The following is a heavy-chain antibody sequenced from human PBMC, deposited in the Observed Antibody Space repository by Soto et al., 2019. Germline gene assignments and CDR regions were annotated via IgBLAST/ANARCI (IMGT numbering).Heavy chain of an antibody. V-gene: IGHV4-34*01. J-gene: IGHJ4*02. Sequence: PSETLSLTCAVHGGSFSGYYWSWIRQPPGKGLEWMGEINHSGSTNYNPSLKSRVTISVDTSKNQFSLKLSSVTAADTAVYYCARGTKYYDFWSGYYTVPDYFDYWGQATLVTVSS. CDR2: INHSGST. D-gene: IGHD3-3*01. CDR3: ARGTKYYDFWSGYYTVPDYFDY. CDR1: GGSFSGYY.